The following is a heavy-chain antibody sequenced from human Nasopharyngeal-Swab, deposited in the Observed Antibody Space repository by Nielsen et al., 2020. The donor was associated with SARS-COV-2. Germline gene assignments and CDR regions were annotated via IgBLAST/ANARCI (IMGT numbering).Heavy chain of an antibody. CDR2: ISPDGGRS. V-gene: IGHV3-74*01. J-gene: IGHJ4*02. CDR3: VTYSVDTTMFEY. Sequence: GVLKISCTASGVNFRTYHMHWVRQAPGKGLVWVSNISPDGGRSDYADSVKGRFTISRDNAKHMVYLQMTSLRADDTAVYYCVTYSVDTTMFEYWGQGTLVTVSS. D-gene: IGHD5-18*01. CDR1: GVNFRTYH.